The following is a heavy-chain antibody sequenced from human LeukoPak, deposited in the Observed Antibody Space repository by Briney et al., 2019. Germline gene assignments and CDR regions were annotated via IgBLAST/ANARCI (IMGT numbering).Heavy chain of an antibody. Sequence: GRSLRLSCAASGFTFSTYGMHWVRQAPGKGLEWVAVIAYDGSNIHYADSVKGRFTISRDNSKKTLYLQMNSLRAEDTAVYYCAKTPRYIAARQSHFDYWGQGTLITVSS. J-gene: IGHJ4*02. CDR1: GFTFSTYG. CDR2: IAYDGSNI. CDR3: AKTPRYIAARQSHFDY. D-gene: IGHD6-6*01. V-gene: IGHV3-30*18.